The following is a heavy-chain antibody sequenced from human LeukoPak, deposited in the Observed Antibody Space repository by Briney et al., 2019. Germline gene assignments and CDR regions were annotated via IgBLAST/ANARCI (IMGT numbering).Heavy chain of an antibody. J-gene: IGHJ3*01. CDR2: IYPDDSDT. D-gene: IGHD3-22*01. CDR1: GYRFNAYW. V-gene: IGHV5-51*01. Sequence: GESLKISCKGSGYRFNAYWIAWVRQMPGKGLEWMGIIYPDDSDTRYSPSFQGQVTISADKSVRTAYLQWGSLKASDTAMYYCARPNITSYYDSRGYDAFDVWGQGTMVTVSS. CDR3: ARPNITSYYDSRGYDAFDV.